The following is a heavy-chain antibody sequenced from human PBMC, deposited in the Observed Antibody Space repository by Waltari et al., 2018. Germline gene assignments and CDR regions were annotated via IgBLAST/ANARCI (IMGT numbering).Heavy chain of an antibody. CDR1: GYTFTGHV. CDR3: ARVLYDFWGGYHPNDVFDF. CDR2: VNPNTGDT. Sequence: QVHLVQSGAEVKKPGASVTVSCKASGYTFTGHVTHWGRRAPGQGLEWVGSVNPNTGDTYSAQKFEGRVTMTRDTSISTAYLDLSRLTSDDTAVYYCARVLYDFWGGYHPNDVFDFWGQGTVVIVSS. J-gene: IGHJ3*01. D-gene: IGHD3-3*01. V-gene: IGHV1-2*02.